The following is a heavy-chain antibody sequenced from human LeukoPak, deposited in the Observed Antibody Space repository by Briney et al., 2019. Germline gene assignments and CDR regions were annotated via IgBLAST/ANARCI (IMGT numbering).Heavy chain of an antibody. V-gene: IGHV3-74*01. CDR3: STGSGHAFDI. Sequence: AGALRLSRAASGFTFSSYWMHWVRQVPGKGLVWVSRINSDGSSTSYADSVKGRFTISRDNAKNTLYVQMNSLRAEDTAVYYCSTGSGHAFDIWGRGTMVTVSS. CDR2: INSDGSST. CDR1: GFTFSSYW. D-gene: IGHD3-10*01. J-gene: IGHJ3*02.